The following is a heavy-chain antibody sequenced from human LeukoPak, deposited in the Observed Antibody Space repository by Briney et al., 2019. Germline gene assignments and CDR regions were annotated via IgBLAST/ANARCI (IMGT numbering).Heavy chain of an antibody. V-gene: IGHV1-2*02. Sequence: ASVKGSCKASGYTLTGYSMHWVRQAPGPRLEGIGWINPNSGGTNYAQKFQGRVTMTRDTSISTAYMELSSLISDDTAVYYCARDPRSRGGYAGYYFDYWGQGTLVTVSS. CDR3: ARDPRSRGGYAGYYFDY. J-gene: IGHJ4*02. CDR2: INPNSGGT. D-gene: IGHD5-12*01. CDR1: GYTLTGYS.